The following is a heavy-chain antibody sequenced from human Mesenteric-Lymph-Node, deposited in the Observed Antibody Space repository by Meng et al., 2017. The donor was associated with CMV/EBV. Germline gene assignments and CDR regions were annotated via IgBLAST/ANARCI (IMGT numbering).Heavy chain of an antibody. J-gene: IGHJ4*02. Sequence: ASGFTFSTYAMHGVRQAPGKGLEWVAITWSDGGNKYYADSVKGRFTISRDNSKNTLYLQMNSLRAEDTAVYYCAREGIVTTIPVDYWGQGTLVTVSS. CDR3: AREGIVTTIPVDY. D-gene: IGHD5-12*01. CDR2: TWSDGGNK. V-gene: IGHV3-33*01. CDR1: GFTFSTYA.